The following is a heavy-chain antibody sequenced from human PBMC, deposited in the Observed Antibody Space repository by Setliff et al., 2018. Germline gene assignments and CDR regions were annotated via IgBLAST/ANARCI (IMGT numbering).Heavy chain of an antibody. CDR2: ISWNSVYI. Sequence: PGGSLRLSCAVSGFSFGDYGMNWVRQAPGKGLEWVSSISWNSVYIAYADSVRGRFTISRDNAKNSLYLQLDSLRPDDTAVYYCATWNGRYSDYWGQGTLVTVSS. V-gene: IGHV3-9*01. CDR3: ATWNGRYSDY. D-gene: IGHD1-26*01. CDR1: GFSFGDYG. J-gene: IGHJ4*02.